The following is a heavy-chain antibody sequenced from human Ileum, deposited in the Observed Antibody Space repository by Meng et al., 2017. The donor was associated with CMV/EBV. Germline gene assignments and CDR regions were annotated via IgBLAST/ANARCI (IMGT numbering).Heavy chain of an antibody. CDR1: GYTFTGYY. CDR3: ARGIRVGDTGWPVDY. D-gene: IGHD1-26*01. V-gene: IGHV1-2*02. J-gene: IGHJ4*02. CDR2: INPNSGGT. Sequence: QVQLVQSGPEVKKPGASQSASRKASGYTFTGYYIHWVRQAPGQGLEWMGYINPNSGGTNFAQNFQGRVTMIRDRSISTAYMELSRLRSDDTAVYFCARGIRVGDTGWPVDYWGQGTLITVSS.